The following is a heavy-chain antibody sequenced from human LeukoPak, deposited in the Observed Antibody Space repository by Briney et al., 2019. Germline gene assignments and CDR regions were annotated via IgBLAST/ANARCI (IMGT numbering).Heavy chain of an antibody. CDR2: ISSSSSTI. CDR3: ARARENLVAAGTALSY. J-gene: IGHJ4*02. V-gene: IGHV3-48*04. Sequence: GGSLRLSCAASGFTFSSYSMNWVRQAPGKGLEWVSYISSSSSTIYYADSVKGRFTISRDNAKNSLYLQMNSLRAEDTAVYYCARARENLVAAGTALSYWGQGTLVTVSS. D-gene: IGHD6-13*01. CDR1: GFTFSSYS.